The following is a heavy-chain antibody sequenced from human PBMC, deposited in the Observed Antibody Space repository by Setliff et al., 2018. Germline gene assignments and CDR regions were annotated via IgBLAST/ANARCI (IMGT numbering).Heavy chain of an antibody. J-gene: IGHJ4*02. CDR3: SRLVRYCTRTSCQRLSGGEF. CDR2: IGVYSGNT. CDR1: GYTFRQSI. V-gene: IGHV1-18*01. Sequence: GASVKVSCKASGYTFRQSIVSWVRQAPGQGLEWLGWIGVYSGNTYSAQRFQGRVSLTTDESTNTAYLELTSLGSDDTAVYYCSRLVRYCTRTSCQRLSGGEFWGQGTLVT. D-gene: IGHD2-15*01.